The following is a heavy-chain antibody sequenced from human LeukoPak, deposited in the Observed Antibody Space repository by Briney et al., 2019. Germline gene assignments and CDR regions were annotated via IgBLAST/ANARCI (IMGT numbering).Heavy chain of an antibody. Sequence: GEPLKISCKGSGYNFNIYWIGWVRQMPGKGLEWMGIVYPGDSDTRYSPSFQGQVTISADKSISTAYLQWSSLKASDTAMYYCARWAASGTGLDYWGQGTLATVSS. D-gene: IGHD2-8*02. CDR1: GYNFNIYW. CDR3: ARWAASGTGLDY. CDR2: VYPGDSDT. J-gene: IGHJ4*02. V-gene: IGHV5-51*01.